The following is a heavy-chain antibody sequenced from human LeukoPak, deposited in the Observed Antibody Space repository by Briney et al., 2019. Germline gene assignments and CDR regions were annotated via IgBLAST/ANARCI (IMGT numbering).Heavy chain of an antibody. CDR3: ARGSGRD. D-gene: IGHD3-10*01. CDR1: GYTFTDYY. J-gene: IGHJ4*02. CDR2: MNPNSGNT. Sequence: ASVKVSCKASGYTFTDYYIHWVRQAPGQGLEWMGWMNPNSGNTGYAQKFQGRVTMTRNTSISTAYMELSSMRSEDTAVYYCARGSGRDWGQGTLVTVSS. V-gene: IGHV1-8*02.